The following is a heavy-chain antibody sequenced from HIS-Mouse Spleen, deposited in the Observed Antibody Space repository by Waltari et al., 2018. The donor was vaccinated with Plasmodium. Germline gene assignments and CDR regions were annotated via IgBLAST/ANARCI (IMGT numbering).Heavy chain of an antibody. V-gene: IGHV3-7*01. Sequence: EVQLVESGGGLVQPGGSLRLSCAASGFLFRSYWMSWVRQAPGKGLEWVANIKQDGSEKYYVDSVKGRFTISRDNAKNSLYQQMNSLRAEDTAVYYCASSWYWYFDLWGRGTLVTVSS. CDR2: IKQDGSEK. D-gene: IGHD6-13*01. J-gene: IGHJ2*01. CDR3: ASSWYWYFDL. CDR1: GFLFRSYW.